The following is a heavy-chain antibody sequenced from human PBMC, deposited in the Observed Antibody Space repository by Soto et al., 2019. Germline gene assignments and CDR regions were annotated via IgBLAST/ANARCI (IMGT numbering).Heavy chain of an antibody. CDR2: ISAYNGNT. CDR3: ARVLYTAMVNIYYYYGMDV. J-gene: IGHJ6*02. CDR1: GYTFTSYG. V-gene: IGHV1-18*04. D-gene: IGHD5-18*01. Sequence: ASVKVSCKASGYTFTSYGISWVRQAPGQGLEWMGWISAYNGNTNYAQKLQGRVTMTTDTSTSTAYMELRSLRSDDTAVYYCARVLYTAMVNIYYYYGMDVWGQGTTVTVSS.